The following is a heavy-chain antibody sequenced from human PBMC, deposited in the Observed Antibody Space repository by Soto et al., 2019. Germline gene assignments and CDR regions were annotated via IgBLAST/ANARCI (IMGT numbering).Heavy chain of an antibody. CDR3: ARRPGTNGVYDNGLKLDY. J-gene: IGHJ4*02. CDR2: INHSGST. V-gene: IGHV4-34*01. Sequence: SETLSLTCAVYGGSFSGYYWSWIRQPPGKGLEWIGEINHSGSTNYNPSLKSRVTISVDTSKNQFSLKLSSVTAADTAVYYCARRPGTNGVYDNGLKLDYWGQGTLVTVSS. D-gene: IGHD2-8*01. CDR1: GGSFSGYY.